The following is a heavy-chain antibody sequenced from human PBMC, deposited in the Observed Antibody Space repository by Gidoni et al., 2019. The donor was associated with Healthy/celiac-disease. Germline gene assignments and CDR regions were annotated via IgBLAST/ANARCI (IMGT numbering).Heavy chain of an antibody. CDR2: ISWNSGSI. CDR1: GFTFDDYA. V-gene: IGHV3-9*01. J-gene: IGHJ3*02. CDR3: AKDKQYGLGYAFDI. Sequence: EVQLVESGGGLVQPGRYLRLSCAASGFTFDDYAMHWVRQAPGKGLGLVSGISWNSGSIGYADSVKGRFTISRDNAKNSLYLQMNSLRAEDTALYYCAKDKQYGLGYAFDIWGQGTMVTVSS. D-gene: IGHD3-10*01.